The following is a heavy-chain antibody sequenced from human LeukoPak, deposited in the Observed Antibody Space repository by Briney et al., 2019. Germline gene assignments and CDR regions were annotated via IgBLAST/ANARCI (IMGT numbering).Heavy chain of an antibody. CDR2: IDWDDDK. CDR3: ARMGLYDSSGYFDY. Sequence: SGPTLVNPTQTLTLTCTFSGFSLSTSGMCVSWIRQPPGKALEWLARIDWDDDKYYSTSLKTRLTISKDTSKNQVVLTMTNMDPVDTATYYCARMGLYDSSGYFDYWGPGTLVTVSS. V-gene: IGHV2-70*11. CDR1: GFSLSTSGMC. J-gene: IGHJ4*02. D-gene: IGHD3-22*01.